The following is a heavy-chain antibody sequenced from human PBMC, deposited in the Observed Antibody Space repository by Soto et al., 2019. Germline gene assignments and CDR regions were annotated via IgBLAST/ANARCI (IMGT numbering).Heavy chain of an antibody. CDR1: GFTFSSYG. Sequence: GGSLRLSCAASGFTFSSYGMHWVRQAPGKGLEWVAVIWYDGSNKYYADSVKGRFTISRDNSKNTLYLQMNSLRAEDTAVYYCARDYGGNWFDPWGQGTLVTVSS. CDR3: ARDYGGNWFDP. CDR2: IWYDGSNK. D-gene: IGHD3-10*01. J-gene: IGHJ5*02. V-gene: IGHV3-33*01.